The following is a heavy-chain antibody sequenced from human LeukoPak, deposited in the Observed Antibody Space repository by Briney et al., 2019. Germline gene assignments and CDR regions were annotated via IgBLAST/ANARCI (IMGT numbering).Heavy chain of an antibody. CDR1: GFIFSSYS. J-gene: IGHJ5*02. D-gene: IGHD3-22*01. CDR2: ISSSSSYI. V-gene: IGHV3-21*01. CDR3: ARSGPHYSESSGYL. Sequence: TGGSLRLSCAASGFIFSSYSMNWVRQAPGKGLEWVSSISSSSSYIYYADSVKGRFTISRDNAKNSLYLQMNSLRAEDTAVYYCARSGPHYSESSGYLWGQGTQVTVSS.